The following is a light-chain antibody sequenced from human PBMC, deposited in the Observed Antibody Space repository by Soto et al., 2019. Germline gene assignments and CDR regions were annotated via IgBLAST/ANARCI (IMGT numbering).Light chain of an antibody. J-gene: IGKJ4*01. CDR3: QQLKSYPST. CDR1: NRVSNY. CDR2: AAS. Sequence: IQTNQSPSLPSAPVGKSTVTSNTAKNRVSNYLAWYQQKPGQAPRLLIYAASNLATGVPSRFSGSASGTDFTLTISSLQPEDFATYYCQQLKSYPSTFGRGTKVDIK. V-gene: IGKV1-9*01.